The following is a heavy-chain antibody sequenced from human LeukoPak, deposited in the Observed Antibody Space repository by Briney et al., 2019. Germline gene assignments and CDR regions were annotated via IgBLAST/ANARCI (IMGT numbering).Heavy chain of an antibody. D-gene: IGHD3-3*01. CDR2: IKANLDGGAT. CDR3: TTDFSHFDFSSGFYSY. CDR1: GFGFTNAW. J-gene: IGHJ4*02. Sequence: PGGSLRLSCSASGFGFTNAWMVWVRQAPGKGLELVGRIKANLDGGATDFAAPVKGRFSISRDDSTRTVYLQMNSLKIEDTGIYYCTTDFSHFDFSSGFYSYWGQGSLVTVSS. V-gene: IGHV3-15*01.